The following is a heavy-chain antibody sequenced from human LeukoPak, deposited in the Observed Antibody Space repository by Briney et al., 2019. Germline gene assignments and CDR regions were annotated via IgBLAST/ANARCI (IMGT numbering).Heavy chain of an antibody. J-gene: IGHJ4*02. Sequence: NPSETLSLTCAVYGGSFSAYYWSWIRQPPGKGLQWIGEINHSGRPNYSPSLKSRVTISIDMSKNEFSLRLSSVTAADTAIYYCASLRYDSSAYDHPLPLHWGQGTLVTVSS. CDR3: ASLRYDSSAYDHPLPLH. D-gene: IGHD3-22*01. V-gene: IGHV4-34*01. CDR2: INHSGRP. CDR1: GGSFSAYY.